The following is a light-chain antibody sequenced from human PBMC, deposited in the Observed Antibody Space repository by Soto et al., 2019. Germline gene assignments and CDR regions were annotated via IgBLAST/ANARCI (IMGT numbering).Light chain of an antibody. V-gene: IGKV3-20*01. CDR1: QSVSSNY. Sequence: EIVLTQSPGTLSLSPGERATLSCRASQSVSSNYLAWYQQKRGQAPRLLIYGASSRATGIPTRFSGSGSGTGFTLTISRLGPEEFAVDYCQQYGTSLRTFGEGTKVEI. CDR3: QQYGTSLRT. J-gene: IGKJ1*01. CDR2: GAS.